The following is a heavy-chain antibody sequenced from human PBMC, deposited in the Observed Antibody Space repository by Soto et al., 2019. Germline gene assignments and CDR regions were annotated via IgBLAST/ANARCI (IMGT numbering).Heavy chain of an antibody. V-gene: IGHV1-18*04. J-gene: IGHJ4*02. Sequence: QVPLVQSGAEVKKPGASVKVSCKASGYTFTSYGISWVRQAPGQGLEWMGWISSYNGNTNYAQKLQGRVTMTTDTSTSTAYMELRSLRSDDTAVYYCARDKGIVGSKGGFGYWGQGTLVTVSS. D-gene: IGHD1-26*01. CDR2: ISSYNGNT. CDR3: ARDKGIVGSKGGFGY. CDR1: GYTFTSYG.